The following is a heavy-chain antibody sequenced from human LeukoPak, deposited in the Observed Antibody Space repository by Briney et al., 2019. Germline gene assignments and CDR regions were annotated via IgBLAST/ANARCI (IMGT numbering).Heavy chain of an antibody. D-gene: IGHD1-26*01. CDR1: GDSGSSHY. CDR3: ARIESGGTYFYYYYMDV. V-gene: IGHV4-59*02. CDR2: ISLTGTT. J-gene: IGHJ6*03. Sequence: SETLSLTCAVSGDSGSSHYWTWIRQPPGKGLEWIGYISLTGTTNYNPSLKSRVTISVDPFKSQLSLILTSVTAADTAVYYCARIESGGTYFYYYYMDVWGKGTAVTVSS.